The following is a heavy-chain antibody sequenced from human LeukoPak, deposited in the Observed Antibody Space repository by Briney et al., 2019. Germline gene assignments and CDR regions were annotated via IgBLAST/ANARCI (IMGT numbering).Heavy chain of an antibody. CDR2: IYHSGST. D-gene: IGHD3-10*01. J-gene: IGHJ5*02. CDR3: ARRLGSYSWFDP. CDR1: GGSISSGGYS. Sequence: PSQTLSLSCAVSGGSISSGGYSWSWIRQPPGKGLEWIGYIYHSGSTYYNPSLKSRVTISVDRSKNQFSLKLSSVTAADTAVYYCARRLGSYSWFDPWGQGTLVTVSS. V-gene: IGHV4-30-2*01.